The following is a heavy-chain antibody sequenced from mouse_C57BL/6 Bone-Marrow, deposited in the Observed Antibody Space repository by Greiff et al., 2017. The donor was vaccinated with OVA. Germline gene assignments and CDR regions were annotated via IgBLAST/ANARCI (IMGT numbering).Heavy chain of an antibody. Sequence: VHLQPSVAELVRPGASVKLSCTASGFNIKNTYMHWVKQRPEQGLEWIGRIDPANDNTKYAPKFQGKATMTADTSSNTAYLQLSSLSSEDTAVYCCARGNFGSSFYAMDYWGQGTSVTVSS. V-gene: IGHV14-3*01. CDR1: GFNIKNTY. CDR3: ARGNFGSSFYAMDY. CDR2: IDPANDNT. D-gene: IGHD1-1*01. J-gene: IGHJ4*01.